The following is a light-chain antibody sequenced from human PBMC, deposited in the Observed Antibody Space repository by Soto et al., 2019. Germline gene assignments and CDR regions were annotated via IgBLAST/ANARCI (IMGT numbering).Light chain of an antibody. Sequence: QPVLTHPPSASGTPGHRVTISCSGSSSNIGSNYVYWYQQLPGTAPKLLIYRNNQRPSGVPDRFSGSKSGTSASLAISGLRSEDEADYSCAAWDDSLSGPGFFGTGTKVTVL. CDR3: AAWDDSLSGPGF. CDR1: SSNIGSNY. J-gene: IGLJ1*01. V-gene: IGLV1-47*01. CDR2: RNN.